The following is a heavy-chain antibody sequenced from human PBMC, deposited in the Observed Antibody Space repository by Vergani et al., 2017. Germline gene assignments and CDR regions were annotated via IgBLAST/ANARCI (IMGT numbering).Heavy chain of an antibody. J-gene: IGHJ6*02. CDR2: IIPIFGTV. CDR1: GGTFSSFA. V-gene: IGHV1-69*14. Sequence: QVQLVQSGAEVKKPGSSVKVSCKASGGTFSSFAISWVRQAPGQGLEWMGGIIPIFGTVNYAQKFQGRVTITADKSTSTAYMELSSLRTNDTAVYYCASNGDTVTVYYNDYAMDVWGQGTTVTVSS. D-gene: IGHD5-18*01. CDR3: ASNGDTVTVYYNDYAMDV.